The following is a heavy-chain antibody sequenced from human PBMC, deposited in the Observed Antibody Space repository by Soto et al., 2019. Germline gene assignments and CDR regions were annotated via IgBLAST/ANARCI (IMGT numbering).Heavy chain of an antibody. CDR2: ISPGSRYP. CDR1: GFTLGDSY. Sequence: GGSLRLSCAGSGFTLGDSYMSWIRQAPGKGLEWLSYISPGSRYPAYADSVKGRFTISRDNAKRSLYLQMMSLTAEDTAIYYCVRGGGGGLLDPWGQGTMVTVSS. D-gene: IGHD2-15*01. J-gene: IGHJ5*02. V-gene: IGHV3-11*06. CDR3: VRGGGGGLLDP.